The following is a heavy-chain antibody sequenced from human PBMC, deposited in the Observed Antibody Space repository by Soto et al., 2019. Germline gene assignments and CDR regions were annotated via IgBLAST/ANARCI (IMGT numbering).Heavy chain of an antibody. J-gene: IGHJ6*02. CDR3: ARDSTMTSAWRGLDV. D-gene: IGHD5-12*01. V-gene: IGHV4-31*03. CDR2: IFHTRSP. CDR1: GDSISTPEFF. Sequence: QLQESGPGLVKSSQTLSLTCTVSGDSISTPEFFWAWVRQPPGRGLEWIGYIFHTRSPYQNPSLQSRLTMSIDTSEGQFSLNLSSVTAADTATYYCARDSTMTSAWRGLDVWGQGITVTVSS.